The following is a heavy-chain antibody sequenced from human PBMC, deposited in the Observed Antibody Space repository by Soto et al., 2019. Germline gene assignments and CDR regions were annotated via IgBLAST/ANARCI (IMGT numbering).Heavy chain of an antibody. V-gene: IGHV1-69*06. CDR1: GGTFSSYA. D-gene: IGHD2-2*02. J-gene: IGHJ4*02. CDR2: IIPIFGTA. CDR3: ARVVPAAIVAAGGGYFDY. Sequence: QVQLVQSGAEVKKPGSSVKVSCKASGGTFSSYAISWVRQAPGQGLEWMGGIIPIFGTANYAQKFQGRVTITAEKSTSTAYMELSSLRSDDTAVYYCARVVPAAIVAAGGGYFDYWGQGTLVTVSS.